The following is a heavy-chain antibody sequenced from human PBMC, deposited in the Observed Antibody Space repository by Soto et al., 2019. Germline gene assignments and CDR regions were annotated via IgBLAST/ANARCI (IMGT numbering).Heavy chain of an antibody. J-gene: IGHJ6*03. CDR1: EFTFSGRS. V-gene: IGHV3-74*01. D-gene: IGHD3-10*01. Sequence: EVQLVESGGGLVQPGGSLRLSCAASEFTFSGRSVPWVRQAPGKGLVWVSGIDKVGTDATYADSVKGRFTSSRDNAKNTVYLQMNSLRVEDTAVYYCARGWFGPDVWGKGTTVTVSS. CDR2: IDKVGTDA. CDR3: ARGWFGPDV.